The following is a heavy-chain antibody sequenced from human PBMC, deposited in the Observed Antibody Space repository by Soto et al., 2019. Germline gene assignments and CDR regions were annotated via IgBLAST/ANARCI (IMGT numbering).Heavy chain of an antibody. CDR2: ISSSGSTI. V-gene: IGHV3-48*03. D-gene: IGHD7-27*01. CDR1: GFTFSSYE. J-gene: IGHJ4*02. CDR3: ARVLLGTGDRGPFDY. Sequence: GGSLRLSCAASGFTFSSYEMNWVRQAPGKGLEWVSYISSSGSTIYYADSVKGRFTISRDNAKNSLYLQMNSLRAEDTAVYYCARVLLGTGDRGPFDYWGQGTLVTVSS.